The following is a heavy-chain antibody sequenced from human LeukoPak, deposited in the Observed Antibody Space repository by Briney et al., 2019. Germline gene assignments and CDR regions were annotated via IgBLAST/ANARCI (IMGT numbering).Heavy chain of an antibody. D-gene: IGHD5-12*01. CDR3: ARGRSTGYPYYFEY. CDR2: MNPNSGST. Sequence: GASVKVSCKASGYTFTRYDINSVRQATGQGREGMGWMNPNSGSTGYAQKFQGRVTITRNTSISTAYMELSGLRSEDTAVYYCARGRSTGYPYYFEYWGQGTLVTVSS. CDR1: GYTFTRYD. J-gene: IGHJ4*02. V-gene: IGHV1-8*03.